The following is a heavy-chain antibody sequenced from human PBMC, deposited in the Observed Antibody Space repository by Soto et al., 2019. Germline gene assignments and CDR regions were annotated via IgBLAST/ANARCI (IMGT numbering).Heavy chain of an antibody. CDR2: IYWDDDK. J-gene: IGHJ4*02. CDR1: GFSLSTSGVG. Sequence: QITLKESGPTLVKPTQTLTLTCTFSGFSLSTSGVGVGWIRQPPGKALEWLALIYWDDDKRYSPSLKSRLTITKDTSKNQVVLTMTNMDPVDTATYYCAHGGGAWLRFFEVRIWGQGTLVTVSS. CDR3: AHGGGAWLRFFEVRI. D-gene: IGHD3-9*01. V-gene: IGHV2-5*02.